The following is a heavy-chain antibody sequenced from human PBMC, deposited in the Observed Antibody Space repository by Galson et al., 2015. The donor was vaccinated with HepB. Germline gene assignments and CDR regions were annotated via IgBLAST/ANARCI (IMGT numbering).Heavy chain of an antibody. J-gene: IGHJ4*02. D-gene: IGHD3-16*01. Sequence: SLRLSCAASGFAFSTYGMSWVRQAPGKGLEWVSVISGTGSGSDYADSVKGRFTIARDNSRTTVYLQMNSLRAEDTAVYYCATVAGFGYLDYWGQGILVTVSS. V-gene: IGHV3-23*01. CDR2: ISGTGSGS. CDR1: GFAFSTYG. CDR3: ATVAGFGYLDY.